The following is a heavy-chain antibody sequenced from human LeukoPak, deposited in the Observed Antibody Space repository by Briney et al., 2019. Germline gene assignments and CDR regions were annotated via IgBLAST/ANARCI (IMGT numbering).Heavy chain of an antibody. V-gene: IGHV1-2*02. Sequence: ASVKVSCKASGYTFTGYYMHWVRQAPGQGLEWMGWINPNSGGTNYAQKFQGRVTMTRDTSISTAYMELSRLRSDDTAEYYCARDPSYYDSSGPPDYWGQGTLVTVSS. CDR2: INPNSGGT. D-gene: IGHD3-22*01. CDR1: GYTFTGYY. J-gene: IGHJ4*02. CDR3: ARDPSYYDSSGPPDY.